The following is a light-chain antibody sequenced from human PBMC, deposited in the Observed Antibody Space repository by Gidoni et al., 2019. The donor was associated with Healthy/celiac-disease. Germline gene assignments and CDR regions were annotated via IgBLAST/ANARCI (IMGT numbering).Light chain of an antibody. CDR2: AAS. CDR3: QQSYSTPLT. CDR1: QSISSY. V-gene: IGKV1-39*01. Sequence: QMTQSPSSLSASVGDRVTITCRASQSISSYLNWYQQKPGKAPKLLIYAASSLQSGVPSRFSGSGSGTDFTLTISSLQPEDFATYYCQQSYSTPLTFGGXTKVEIK. J-gene: IGKJ4*01.